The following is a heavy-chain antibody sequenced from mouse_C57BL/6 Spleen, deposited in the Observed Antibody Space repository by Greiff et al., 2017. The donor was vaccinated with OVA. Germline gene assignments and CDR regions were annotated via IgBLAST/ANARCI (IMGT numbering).Heavy chain of an antibody. Sequence: QVQLQQPGAELVKPGASVKLSCKASGYTFTSYWMQWVKQRPGQGLEWIGEIDPSDSYTNYNQKFKGKATLTVDTSSSTAYMQLSSLTSEDSAVYYCARREDYYGSSLAWFAYWGQGTLVTVSA. CDR1: GYTFTSYW. CDR2: IDPSDSYT. D-gene: IGHD1-1*01. V-gene: IGHV1-50*01. CDR3: ARREDYYGSSLAWFAY. J-gene: IGHJ3*01.